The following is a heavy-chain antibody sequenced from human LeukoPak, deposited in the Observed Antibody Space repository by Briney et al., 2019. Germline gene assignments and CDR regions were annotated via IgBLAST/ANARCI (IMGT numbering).Heavy chain of an antibody. CDR3: ATIPLGGILWSWFDP. V-gene: IGHV3-30-3*01. D-gene: IGHD2-21*01. CDR2: ISYDGSNK. CDR1: GFTFSSYA. J-gene: IGHJ5*02. Sequence: PGGTLRLSCAASGFTFSSYAMHWVRQAPGKGLEWVAVISYDGSNKYYADSVKGRFTISRDNSKNTLYLQMNSLRAEDTAVYYCATIPLGGILWSWFDPWGQGTLVTVSS.